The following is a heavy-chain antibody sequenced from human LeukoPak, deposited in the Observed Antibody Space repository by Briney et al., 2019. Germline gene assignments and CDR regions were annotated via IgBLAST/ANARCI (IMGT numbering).Heavy chain of an antibody. V-gene: IGHV3-66*01. CDR3: ARDDGYSYGYFDY. D-gene: IGHD5-18*01. CDR1: GFTVSSNY. Sequence: PGGSLRLSCAASGFTVSSNYMSWVRQAPGKGLEWVSVIYSGSSTYYADSVKGRFTISRDNSKNTLYLQMNSLRAEDTAVYYCARDDGYSYGYFDYWGQGTLVTVSS. J-gene: IGHJ4*02. CDR2: IYSGSST.